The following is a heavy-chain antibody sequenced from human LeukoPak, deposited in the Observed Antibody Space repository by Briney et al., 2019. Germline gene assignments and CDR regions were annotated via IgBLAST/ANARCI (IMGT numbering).Heavy chain of an antibody. D-gene: IGHD1-26*01. J-gene: IGHJ1*01. CDR2: IYYSGST. Sequence: KPSETLSLTCTVSGGSIRSSTYYWGWIRQPPGKELEWIGYIYYSGSTNYNPSLKSRVTISVDTSKNQFSLKLSSVTAADTAVYYCARHSPSRGSYYGFWHFQHWGQGTLVTVSS. V-gene: IGHV4-61*05. CDR1: GGSIRSSTYY. CDR3: ARHSPSRGSYYGFWHFQH.